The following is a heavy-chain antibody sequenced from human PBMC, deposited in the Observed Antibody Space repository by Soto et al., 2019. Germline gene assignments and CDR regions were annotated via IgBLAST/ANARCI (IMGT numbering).Heavy chain of an antibody. Sequence: QVQLVESGGGVVQPGRSLRLSCAASGFTFSSYAMHWVRQAPGKGLEWVAVISYDGSNKYYADSVKGRFTISRDNSKNTLYLQMNSLRAEGTAVCYCARDSGTVGLDYWGQGTLVTVSS. CDR1: GFTFSSYA. CDR2: ISYDGSNK. CDR3: ARDSGTVGLDY. D-gene: IGHD1-1*01. V-gene: IGHV3-30-3*01. J-gene: IGHJ4*02.